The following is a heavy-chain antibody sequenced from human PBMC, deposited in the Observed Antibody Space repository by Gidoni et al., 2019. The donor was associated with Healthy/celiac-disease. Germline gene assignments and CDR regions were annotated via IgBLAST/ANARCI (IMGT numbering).Heavy chain of an antibody. CDR2: INHSGST. CDR1: GGAFSCYY. D-gene: IGHD2-2*01. Sequence: QVQLQQWGAGLLKPSETLSLTCAVSGGAFSCYYSSWILQPPGQGLEWIGEINHSGSTNYNPSRKSRVTIAVDTSKNEFSLKLSSVAAADTAVYYCARGRYIVVVPAARRGVWFDPWGQGTLVTVSS. V-gene: IGHV4-34*01. CDR3: ARGRYIVVVPAARRGVWFDP. J-gene: IGHJ5*02.